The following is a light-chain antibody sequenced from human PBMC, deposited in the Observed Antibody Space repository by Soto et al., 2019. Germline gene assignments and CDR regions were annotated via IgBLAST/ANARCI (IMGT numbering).Light chain of an antibody. Sequence: QSALTQPVSVSGSPGQSITISCTGTSSDVGGYNYVSWYQQHPGKAPKLMIYEVIKRPSGVPDRFSGSRSDNTASLTVSGLQADDEADYYCSSYVGSNNLVFGGGTKLTVL. V-gene: IGLV2-8*01. CDR1: SSDVGGYNY. CDR2: EVI. CDR3: SSYVGSNNLV. J-gene: IGLJ2*01.